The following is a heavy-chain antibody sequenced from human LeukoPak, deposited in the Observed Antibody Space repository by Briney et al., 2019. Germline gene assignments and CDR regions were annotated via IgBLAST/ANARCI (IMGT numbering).Heavy chain of an antibody. CDR1: GYTFTGYY. V-gene: IGHV1-2*02. J-gene: IGHJ6*02. Sequence: ASVKVSCKTSGYTFTGYYMHWVRQAPGQGLEWMGWINPNSGGTNYAQKFQGRVTMTRDTSISTAYMELSRLRSDDTAVYYCARPDCSSTSCYRNYYYYGMDVWGQGTRSPSP. CDR3: ARPDCSSTSCYRNYYYYGMDV. CDR2: INPNSGGT. D-gene: IGHD2-2*01.